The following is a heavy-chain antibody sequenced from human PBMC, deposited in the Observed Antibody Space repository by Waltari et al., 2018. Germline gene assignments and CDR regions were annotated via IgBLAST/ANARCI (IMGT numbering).Heavy chain of an antibody. J-gene: IGHJ4*02. Sequence: EVQLVESGGGLIQPGGSLRLSCAASGFTVSSNYMSWVRQAPGKGRDWCSVIYSGGSTYYADSVKGRFTISRDKSKNTLYLQMNSLRAEDTAGYYCARGGVTTPSQPFDYWGQGTLVTVSS. CDR3: ARGGVTTPSQPFDY. V-gene: IGHV3-53*01. CDR1: GFTVSSNY. CDR2: IYSGGST. D-gene: IGHD4-17*01.